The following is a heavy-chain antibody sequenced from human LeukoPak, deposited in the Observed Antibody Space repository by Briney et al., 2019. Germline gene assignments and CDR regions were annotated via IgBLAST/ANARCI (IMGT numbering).Heavy chain of an antibody. Sequence: GGSLRLSCAASGFTFSNAWMSWVRHAPGKGLEWVGRIKSKTDGGTTDYAAPVKGRFTISRDDSKNTLYLQMNSLKTEDTAVYYCTTIVGDRRGAFDIWGQGTMVTVSS. CDR3: TTIVGDRRGAFDI. J-gene: IGHJ3*02. CDR2: IKSKTDGGTT. D-gene: IGHD1-26*01. V-gene: IGHV3-15*01. CDR1: GFTFSNAW.